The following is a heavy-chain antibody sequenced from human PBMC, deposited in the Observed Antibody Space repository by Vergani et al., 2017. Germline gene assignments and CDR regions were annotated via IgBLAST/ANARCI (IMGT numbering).Heavy chain of an antibody. V-gene: IGHV3-20*01. CDR3: ARGGLYSFYYFMNV. Sequence: EVELVDSGGKVVRPGGSLRLSCVASGFRFDQFGMMWVRQSPGKGPEWVAGISFNGVTVGYSESVEGRFTNSRDNSKKSLFLQMSNVRAEDTASYHCARGGLYSFYYFMNVWGNGTTVKVSS. J-gene: IGHJ6*03. D-gene: IGHD2/OR15-2a*01. CDR1: GFRFDQFG. CDR2: ISFNGVTV.